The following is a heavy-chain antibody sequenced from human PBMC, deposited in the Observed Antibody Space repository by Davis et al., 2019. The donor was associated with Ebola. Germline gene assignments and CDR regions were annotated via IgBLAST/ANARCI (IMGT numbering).Heavy chain of an antibody. CDR1: GYSFTSYW. Sequence: GESLKISCKGSGYSFTSYWISWVRQMPGKGLEWMGIIYPGDSDTRYSPSFHGQVTISADKSISTAYLQWSSLKASDTAMYYCARSDAYYYDSSGYYGGAFDIWGQGTMVTVSS. CDR3: ARSDAYYYDSSGYYGGAFDI. CDR2: IYPGDSDT. V-gene: IGHV5-51*01. D-gene: IGHD3-22*01. J-gene: IGHJ3*02.